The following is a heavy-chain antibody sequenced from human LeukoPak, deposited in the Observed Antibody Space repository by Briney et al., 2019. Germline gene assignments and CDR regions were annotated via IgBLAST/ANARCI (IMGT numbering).Heavy chain of an antibody. Sequence: SGGSLRLSCAVSGFTFSSYSMNWVRQAPGKGLEWVSYISSSGSTKYYADSVKGRFTISRDNAKNSLYLQMNSLRGEDTAVYYCASGAAVGTSRFDFWGQGTLVTVSS. J-gene: IGHJ4*02. V-gene: IGHV3-48*01. CDR1: GFTFSSYS. CDR2: ISSSGSTK. CDR3: ASGAAVGTSRFDF. D-gene: IGHD6-13*01.